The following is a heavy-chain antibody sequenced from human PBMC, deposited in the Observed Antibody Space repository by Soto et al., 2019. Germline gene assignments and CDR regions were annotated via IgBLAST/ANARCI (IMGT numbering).Heavy chain of an antibody. D-gene: IGHD1-1*01. CDR1: GFPLSTSGVG. CDR2: IYWDDDK. Sequence: QITLKESGPTLVKPTQPLTLTCTFSGFPLSTSGVGVGWIRQPTGKALEWLALIYWDDDKRYSPSLKSRLTITKDTSKNQVVLTMTNMDPVDTATYYRAHRDWNEIQFDYWGQGTLVTVSS. J-gene: IGHJ4*02. CDR3: AHRDWNEIQFDY. V-gene: IGHV2-5*02.